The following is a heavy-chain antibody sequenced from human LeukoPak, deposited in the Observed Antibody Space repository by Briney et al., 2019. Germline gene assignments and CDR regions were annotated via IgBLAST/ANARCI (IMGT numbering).Heavy chain of an antibody. CDR1: AASLSSNDYF. J-gene: IGHJ4*02. CDR3: ARHSNYGDYEVY. D-gene: IGHD4-17*01. CDR2: MSYSGNI. Sequence: SETLSLTCTVSAASLSSNDYFWGWIRQPPGKGLEWIGSMSYSGNINYNPSLKSRVTISIDTSKNQFSLKLSSVTAADTAVYYCARHSNYGDYEVYWGQGTLVTVSS. V-gene: IGHV4-39*01.